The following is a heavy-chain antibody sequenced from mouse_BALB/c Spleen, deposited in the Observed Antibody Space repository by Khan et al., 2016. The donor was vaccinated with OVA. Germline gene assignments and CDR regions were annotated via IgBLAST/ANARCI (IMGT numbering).Heavy chain of an antibody. CDR1: GYTFTSYW. J-gene: IGHJ3*01. CDR3: ARGYFGNYEFVY. V-gene: IGHV1S132*01. D-gene: IGHD2-1*01. Sequence: QVQLKESGAELVKPGASVKLSCKTSGYTFTSYWIQWVKQRPGQGLGWIGQIFPGTGTTYYNENFKGKATLTVDTSSSTAYMQVSSLTSEDSAVXCCARGYFGNYEFVYWGQGTLVTVSP. CDR2: IFPGTGTT.